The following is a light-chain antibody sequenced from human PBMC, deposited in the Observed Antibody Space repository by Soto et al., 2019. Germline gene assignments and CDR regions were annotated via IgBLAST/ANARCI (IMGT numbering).Light chain of an antibody. J-gene: IGKJ5*01. Sequence: DIQLTQSPSFLSASVGDRVAMTCRASQGISSYLAWYQQKAGKAPKLLIYAASTLQRGVPSRFSGSGSGTEFTLTISSLQPEDFATYYCQQLNSYPITFGQGTRLEIK. CDR3: QQLNSYPIT. CDR2: AAS. CDR1: QGISSY. V-gene: IGKV1-9*01.